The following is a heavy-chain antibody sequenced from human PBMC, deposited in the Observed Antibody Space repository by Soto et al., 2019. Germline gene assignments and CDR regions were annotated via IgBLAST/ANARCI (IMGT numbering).Heavy chain of an antibody. D-gene: IGHD3-22*01. CDR3: AREGLDYYDSSGYSLDY. V-gene: IGHV1-8*01. J-gene: IGHJ4*02. CDR2: MNPNSGNT. Sequence: QVQLVQSGAEVKKPGASVKVSCKASGYTFTSYDINWVRQATGQGLEWMGWMNPNSGNTGYAQKFQGRVTMTRNTSISTAYMELSSLRSEDTAVYYCAREGLDYYDSSGYSLDYWGQGTLVTVSS. CDR1: GYTFTSYD.